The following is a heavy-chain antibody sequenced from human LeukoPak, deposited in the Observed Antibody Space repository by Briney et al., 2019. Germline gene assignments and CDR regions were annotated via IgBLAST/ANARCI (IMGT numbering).Heavy chain of an antibody. J-gene: IGHJ2*01. CDR1: GGSISTYY. V-gene: IGHV4-59*08. CDR2: IYYTGST. CDR3: ARREDFWYFDL. Sequence: SETLSLTCTVSGGSISTYYWSWIRQPPGKGLEWIGYIYYTGSTTYNPSLKSRVTISVDTSKNHFSLKLISVTAADTAVYFCARREDFWYFDLWGRGTLVTVSS.